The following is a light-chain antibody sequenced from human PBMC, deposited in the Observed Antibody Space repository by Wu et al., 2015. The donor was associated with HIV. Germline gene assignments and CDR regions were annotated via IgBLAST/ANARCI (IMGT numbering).Light chain of an antibody. CDR1: QSVSSY. Sequence: EIVLTQSPATLSLSPGERATLSCRASQSVSSYLAWYQQKPGQAPRLLIYGASNRATGIPARFSGSGSGTDFTLTISSLEPEDFAVYYCQQYGSSPPPFGQGTKVEIK. J-gene: IGKJ1*01. V-gene: IGKV3-11*01. CDR2: GAS. CDR3: QQYGSSPPP.